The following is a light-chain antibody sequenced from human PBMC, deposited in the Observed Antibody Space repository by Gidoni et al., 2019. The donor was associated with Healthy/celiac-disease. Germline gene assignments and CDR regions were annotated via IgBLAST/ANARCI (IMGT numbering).Light chain of an antibody. CDR2: GAS. CDR1: QSVSSS. J-gene: IGKJ1*01. V-gene: IGKV3-15*01. CDR3: QQYNNWPPTWT. Sequence: IEMTQPPATLSVSPGERATLSCSASQSVSSSLAWYQQKPGQAPTLLIYGASTRATGIPARFSGSGSGTEFTLTISSLQSEDFAVYYCQQYNNWPPTWTFGQGTKVEIK.